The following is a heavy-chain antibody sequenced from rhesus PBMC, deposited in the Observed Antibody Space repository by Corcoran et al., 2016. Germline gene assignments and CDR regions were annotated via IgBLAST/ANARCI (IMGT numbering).Heavy chain of an antibody. CDR2: ISGSSGST. V-gene: IGHV4-165*01. J-gene: IGHJ4*01. CDR3: ARRDLVVVAPNY. D-gene: IGHD2-21*01. Sequence: QVQLQELGPGLVKPSETLSLTCSVSGGSFSGYYWGWIRQPPGKGLEWSGYISGSSGSTDYNPSLRSRVTISTDTSKNQFSLKLSSVTAADTAVYYCARRDLVVVAPNYWGQGVLVTVSS. CDR1: GGSFSGYY.